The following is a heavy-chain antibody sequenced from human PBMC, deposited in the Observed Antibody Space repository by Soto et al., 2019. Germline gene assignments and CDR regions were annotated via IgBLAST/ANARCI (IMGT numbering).Heavy chain of an antibody. CDR3: ARDKGNNDAFDI. Sequence: ASETLSLTCTVSGGSISSYYWSWIRQPPGKGLEWIGYIYYSGSTNYNPSLKSRVTISVDTSKNQFSLKLSSVTAADTAVYYCARDKGNNDAFDIWGQGTMVTVSS. CDR1: GGSISSYY. J-gene: IGHJ3*02. CDR2: IYYSGST. D-gene: IGHD1-1*01. V-gene: IGHV4-59*01.